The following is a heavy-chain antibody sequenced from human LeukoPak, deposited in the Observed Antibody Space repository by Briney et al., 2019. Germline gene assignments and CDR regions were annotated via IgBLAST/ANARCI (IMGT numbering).Heavy chain of an antibody. V-gene: IGHV3-30*18. Sequence: GGSLRLSCAASGFTFSKYGIHWVRQAPGKGLEWVAVISYDGSKKYYADSVKGRFTISRDNSKNTLYIQMNSLRAEDTAVYYCAKERAELNYDVLTGYDYYYYIDVWGEGTTVTVSS. D-gene: IGHD3-9*01. J-gene: IGHJ6*03. CDR1: GFTFSKYG. CDR3: AKERAELNYDVLTGYDYYYYIDV. CDR2: ISYDGSKK.